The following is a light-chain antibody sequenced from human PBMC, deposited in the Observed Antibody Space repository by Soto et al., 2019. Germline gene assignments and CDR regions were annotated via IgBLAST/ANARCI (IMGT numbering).Light chain of an antibody. J-gene: IGLJ1*01. CDR1: GSDVGAYNY. CDR3: SSYTSATTYV. Sequence: SALTQPASVSGSPGQSIPISCTGTGSDVGAYNYDSWYQQHHPGEAPKLIIYDVSHRPSGVSNRFSGSKSGNTASLTISGLQTEDEADYYCSSYTSATTYVFGTGTKLTVL. CDR2: DVS. V-gene: IGLV2-14*03.